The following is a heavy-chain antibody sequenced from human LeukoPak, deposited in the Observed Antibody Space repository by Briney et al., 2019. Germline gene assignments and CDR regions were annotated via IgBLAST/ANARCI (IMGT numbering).Heavy chain of an antibody. CDR2: ISWNSGSI. CDR1: GFTFDDYA. V-gene: IGHV3-9*01. Sequence: PGRSLRLSCAASGFTFDDYAMHWVRQAPGKGLEWVSGISWNSGSIGYADSVRGRFTISRDNAKNSLYLQMNSLRAEDTALYYCAKVTPRYYYYYGMDVWGQGTTVTVSS. J-gene: IGHJ6*02. CDR3: AKVTPRYYYYYGMDV.